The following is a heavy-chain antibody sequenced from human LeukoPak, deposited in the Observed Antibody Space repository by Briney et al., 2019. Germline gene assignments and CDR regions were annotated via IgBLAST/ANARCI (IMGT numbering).Heavy chain of an antibody. J-gene: IGHJ4*02. Sequence: GGSLRLSCAASGFTFSSYGMHWVRQAPGKGLEWVAVIWYDGSNKYYADSVKGRFTISRDNTKNSLYLQMNSLRAEDTAVFYCARDQYDTWSRRGNSDSWGQGTLVIVSS. CDR3: ARDQYDTWSRRGNSDS. CDR2: IWYDGSNK. CDR1: GFTFSSYG. V-gene: IGHV3-33*01. D-gene: IGHD3-3*01.